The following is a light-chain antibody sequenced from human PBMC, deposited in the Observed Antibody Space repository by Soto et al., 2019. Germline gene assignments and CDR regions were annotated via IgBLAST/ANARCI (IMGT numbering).Light chain of an antibody. CDR2: AAS. CDR1: QDVGRW. CDR3: QQDYSYPFT. J-gene: IGKJ3*01. V-gene: IGKV1-8*01. Sequence: PPSTSSLSTSLADTPTITCRSSQDVGRWLSWYQQKPGKAPKLLIYAASTLQSGVPSRFSGSGSGTDFTLTISCLQSEDFATYYCQQDYSYPFTFGPGTKVDIK.